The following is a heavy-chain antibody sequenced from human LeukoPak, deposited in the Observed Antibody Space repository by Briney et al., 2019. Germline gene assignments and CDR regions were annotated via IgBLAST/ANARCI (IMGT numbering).Heavy chain of an antibody. D-gene: IGHD2-2*01. Sequence: PGGSLRLSCAASGFTFSSYAMSWVRQAPGKGLEWVSAISGSGGSTYYADSVKGRFTISRDNSKNTLYLQVNSLRAEDTAVYYCAKDPTLVVVPAAISFLSDYRGQGTLVTVSS. CDR2: ISGSGGST. V-gene: IGHV3-23*01. CDR3: AKDPTLVVVPAAISFLSDY. J-gene: IGHJ4*02. CDR1: GFTFSSYA.